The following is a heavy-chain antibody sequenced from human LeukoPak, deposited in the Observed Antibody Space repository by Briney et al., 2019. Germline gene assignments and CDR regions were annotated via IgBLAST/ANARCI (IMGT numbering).Heavy chain of an antibody. CDR1: GLTVTNNY. CDR2: IYSGGAT. D-gene: IGHD1-26*01. V-gene: IGHV3-53*01. J-gene: IGHJ4*02. CDR3: ATVSPPTVGSTSFFDY. Sequence: PGGSPGTSCAAPGLTVTNNYMSWVPQAPGKGLEWISVIYSGGATYYADSVKGRVTISSDTSQNTLYLQVNSLRAEDTAVYYCATVSPPTVGSTSFFDYWGQGPMVAVSS.